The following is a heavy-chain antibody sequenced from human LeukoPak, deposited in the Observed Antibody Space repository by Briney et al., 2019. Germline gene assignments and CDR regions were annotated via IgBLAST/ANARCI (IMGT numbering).Heavy chain of an antibody. Sequence: PGGSLRLSCAASGFTFSNYAISWIRQAPGKGLEWVSAISAGGGNTDYADSVKGRFTISRDNAKNSLYLQMNSLRAEDTAVYYCARAGGNIVVVTAIDEHYFDYWGQGTLVTVSS. CDR3: ARAGGNIVVVTAIDEHYFDY. J-gene: IGHJ4*02. V-gene: IGHV3-23*01. CDR2: ISAGGGNT. D-gene: IGHD2-21*02. CDR1: GFTFSNYA.